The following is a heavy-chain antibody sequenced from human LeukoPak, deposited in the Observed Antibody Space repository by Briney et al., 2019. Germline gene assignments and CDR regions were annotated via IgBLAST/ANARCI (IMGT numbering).Heavy chain of an antibody. CDR3: VRGTFAWKGVDS. CDR2: VSGDRRRT. Sequence: GGSLRLSCELSGFSFSRHRMHWGRQAPGKGLECVAKVSGDRRRTDYAESANGSVDVSRDKARNSLHLDMRSLRAQDTAVYYCVRGTFAWKGVDSWGQGSLVTVSS. D-gene: IGHD1-1*01. V-gene: IGHV3-7*01. CDR1: GFSFSRHR. J-gene: IGHJ4*02.